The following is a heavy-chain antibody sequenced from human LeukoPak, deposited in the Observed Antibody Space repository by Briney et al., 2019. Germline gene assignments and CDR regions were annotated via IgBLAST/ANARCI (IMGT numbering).Heavy chain of an antibody. CDR2: IYQSGST. CDR3: ARGRIGN. J-gene: IGHJ4*02. CDR1: GYSISSGYY. V-gene: IGHV4-38-2*02. D-gene: IGHD1-26*01. Sequence: SETLSLTCTVSGYSISSGYYWGWIRQPPGKGLEWIGSIYQSGSTHYNPSLKGRVTISVDTSKNQFSLKLSAVTAADTAVYYCARGRIGNWGQGTLVTVSS.